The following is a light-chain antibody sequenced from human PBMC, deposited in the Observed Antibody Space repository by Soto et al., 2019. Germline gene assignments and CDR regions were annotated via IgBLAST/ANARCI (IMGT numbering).Light chain of an antibody. CDR3: SSYAGSINSL. V-gene: IGLV2-8*01. J-gene: IGLJ2*01. Sequence: QSALTQPPSASGSPGQSVTISCTGTSSDVGGYNYVSWYQQHPGRAPKVMIYEVNKRPSGVPDRFSGSKSGNTASLTVSGLQTEDEADYYCSSYAGSINSLFGGGTKVTVL. CDR2: EVN. CDR1: SSDVGGYNY.